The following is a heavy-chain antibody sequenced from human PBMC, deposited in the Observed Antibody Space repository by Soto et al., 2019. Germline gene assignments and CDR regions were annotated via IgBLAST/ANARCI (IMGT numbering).Heavy chain of an antibody. V-gene: IGHV2-5*02. CDR2: IYWDDDT. D-gene: IGHD3-16*01. CDR1: GFSFSADGVG. J-gene: IGHJ3*01. CDR3: AHAFGGTSWPNDAFDV. Sequence: QITLKESGPTLVKPTQTLTLTCIFSGFSFSADGVGVGWIRQPPGKALEWLALIYWDDDTRYRPSLKSRLTITKDSSKNQVVLTMTNMDPLDTDTYYCAHAFGGTSWPNDAFDVWGQGTVVTVSS.